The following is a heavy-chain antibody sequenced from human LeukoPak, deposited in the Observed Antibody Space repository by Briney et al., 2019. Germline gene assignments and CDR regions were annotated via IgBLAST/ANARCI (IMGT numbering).Heavy chain of an antibody. Sequence: PSETLSLTCTVPGGSISSGDCYWSWIRQHPGKGLEWIGYIYYSGSTYYSPSLKSRVTMSVDRSKNQFSLKLSSVTAADTAMYYCARAGYYDSSGYFSFYFDRWGQGTLVTVSS. CDR2: IYYSGST. CDR1: GGSISSGDCY. D-gene: IGHD3-22*01. CDR3: ARAGYYDSSGYFSFYFDR. J-gene: IGHJ4*02. V-gene: IGHV4-30-4*08.